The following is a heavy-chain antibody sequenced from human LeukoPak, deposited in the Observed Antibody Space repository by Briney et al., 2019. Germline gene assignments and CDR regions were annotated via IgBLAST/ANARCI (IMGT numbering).Heavy chain of an antibody. D-gene: IGHD3-16*02. CDR2: IIPIFGTA. V-gene: IGHV1-69*05. CDR1: GGTFSSYA. CDR3: ARPSSEYDYVWGSYRYTYYFDY. Sequence: ASVKVSCKASGGTFSSYAISWVRQAPGQGLEWMGRIIPIFGTANYAQKFQGRVTITTDESTSTAYVELSRLRSDDTAVYYCARPSSEYDYVWGSYRYTYYFDYWGQGTLVTVSS. J-gene: IGHJ4*02.